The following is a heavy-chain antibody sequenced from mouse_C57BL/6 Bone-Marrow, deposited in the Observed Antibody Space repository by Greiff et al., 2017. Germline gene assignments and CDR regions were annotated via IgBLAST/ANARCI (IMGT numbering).Heavy chain of an antibody. CDR2: IHPNSGST. Sequence: QVQLQQPGAELVKPGASVKLSCTASGYTFTSYWMHWVKQRPGQGLEWIGMIHPNSGSTNYNEKFKSKATLTVDKSSSTAYMPLSSLTSEDSAVYYCARFGYSWYFDVWGTGTTVTVSS. J-gene: IGHJ1*03. D-gene: IGHD2-3*01. CDR1: GYTFTSYW. V-gene: IGHV1-64*01. CDR3: ARFGYSWYFDV.